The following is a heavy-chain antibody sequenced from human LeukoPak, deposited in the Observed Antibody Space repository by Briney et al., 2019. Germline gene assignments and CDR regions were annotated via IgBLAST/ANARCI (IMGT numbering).Heavy chain of an antibody. Sequence: GGSLRLSCAASGFTFSSYAMSWVRQAPGKGLEWVSAISGSGGSTYYADSVKGRFTISRDNSKNTLYLQMNSLRAEDTAVYYCAKARKFDSSRHSDAESFQPWGPGTLVTVS. D-gene: IGHD3-22*01. CDR2: ISGSGGST. CDR1: GFTFSSYA. CDR3: AKARKFDSSRHSDAESFQP. J-gene: IGHJ1*01. V-gene: IGHV3-23*01.